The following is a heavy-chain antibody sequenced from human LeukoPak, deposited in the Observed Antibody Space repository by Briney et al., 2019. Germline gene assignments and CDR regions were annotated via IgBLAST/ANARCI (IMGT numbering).Heavy chain of an antibody. CDR1: GFTVSSNY. CDR3: AGGIRPLDY. J-gene: IGHJ4*02. Sequence: PGGSLRLSCAASGFTVSSNYMSCLRQAPGKGLEWLSVIYSGGDTYYADSVKGRFTISRDNSKNTLYLQINSLRAEDTAMYYCAGGIRPLDYWGQGTLVTVSS. D-gene: IGHD1-26*01. CDR2: IYSGGDT. V-gene: IGHV3-53*01.